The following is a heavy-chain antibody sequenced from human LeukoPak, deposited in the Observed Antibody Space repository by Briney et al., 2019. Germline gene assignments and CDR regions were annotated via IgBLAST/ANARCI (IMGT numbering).Heavy chain of an antibody. V-gene: IGHV3-30*04. CDR1: GFPFSTYA. J-gene: IGHJ5*02. CDR3: ARESHEGATRAYNWFDP. CDR2: ISFDGNKQ. D-gene: IGHD1-26*01. Sequence: PGGSLRLSCAASGFPFSTYAMHWVRQAPGKGLERLGLISFDGNKQNYPASVKGRFTISRDNSKNTLYLQMNSLRPEDTALYYCARESHEGATRAYNWFDPWGQGTLVTVSS.